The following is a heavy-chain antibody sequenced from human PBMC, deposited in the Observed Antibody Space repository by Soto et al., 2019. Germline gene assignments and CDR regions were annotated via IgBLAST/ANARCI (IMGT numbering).Heavy chain of an antibody. CDR3: AKDAVYGDGLWLAGN. V-gene: IGHV3-23*01. D-gene: IGHD2-21*02. J-gene: IGHJ4*02. CDR2: MTGSGGDI. Sequence: EVQLLESGGGLVQPGGSLRLSCAASGFSVSRYAMMWVRQPPGKGQEWVAGMTGSGGDIRYADPVKGRFTISKDNSKNPLYLQMNSLRAEDTDIYYCAKDAVYGDGLWLAGNWGQGTLVTVSS. CDR1: GFSVSRYA.